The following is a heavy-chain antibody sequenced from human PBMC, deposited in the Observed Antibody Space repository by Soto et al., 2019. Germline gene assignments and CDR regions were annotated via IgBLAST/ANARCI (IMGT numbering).Heavy chain of an antibody. Sequence: SETLSLTCTVSGGSISSGGYYWSWIRQHPGKGLEWIGYIYYSGNTYYNPSLKSRVTISVDTSKNQFSLKLSSVTAADTAVYYCARGLRITIFGVVPDAFDIWGQGTMVTVSS. J-gene: IGHJ3*02. V-gene: IGHV4-31*03. CDR3: ARGLRITIFGVVPDAFDI. CDR1: GGSISSGGYY. CDR2: IYYSGNT. D-gene: IGHD3-3*01.